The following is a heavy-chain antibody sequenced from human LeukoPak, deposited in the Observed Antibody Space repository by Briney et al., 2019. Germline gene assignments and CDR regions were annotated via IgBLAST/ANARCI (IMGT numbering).Heavy chain of an antibody. CDR2: ISSSGSTI. J-gene: IGHJ3*02. V-gene: IGHV3-48*03. D-gene: IGHD1-26*01. CDR3: ARALVGEHDAFDI. CDR1: GFTFSSYE. Sequence: GGSLRLSCAAPGFTFSSYEMNWVRQAPGKGLEWVSYISSSGSTIYYADSVKGRFTISRDNAKNSLYLQMNSLRAEDTAVYYCARALVGEHDAFDIWGQGTMVTVSS.